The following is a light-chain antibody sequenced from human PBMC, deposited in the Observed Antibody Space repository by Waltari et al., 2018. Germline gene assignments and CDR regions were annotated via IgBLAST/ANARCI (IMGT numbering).Light chain of an antibody. Sequence: EIVLTQSPGTLSLSPGERATLSCRASQTISVNFLAWYQQKPGQAPRLLIYGASNRATGIPDRFSGSGSGTDFTLTISRLEPDDFAMYYCQRFDVSSPWTFGQGTKVEIK. V-gene: IGKV3-20*01. J-gene: IGKJ1*01. CDR2: GAS. CDR1: QTISVNF. CDR3: QRFDVSSPWT.